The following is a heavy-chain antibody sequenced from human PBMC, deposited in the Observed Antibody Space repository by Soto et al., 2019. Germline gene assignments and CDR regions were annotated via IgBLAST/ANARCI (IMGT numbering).Heavy chain of an antibody. D-gene: IGHD6-6*01. J-gene: IGHJ5*02. CDR3: ARGQEYSSSSPPGEGLGFDP. Sequence: GGTNYAQKFQGWVTMTRDTSISTAYMELSRLRSDDTAVYYCARGQEYSSSSPPGEGLGFDPWGQGTLVTVSS. CDR2: GGT. V-gene: IGHV1-2*04.